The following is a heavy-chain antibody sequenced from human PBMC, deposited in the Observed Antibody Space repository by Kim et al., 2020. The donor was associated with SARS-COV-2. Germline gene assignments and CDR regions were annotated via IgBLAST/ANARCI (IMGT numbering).Heavy chain of an antibody. CDR3: ARARGWSGYFAFDI. J-gene: IGHJ3*02. CDR1: GFTFSSYG. CDR2: IWYDGSNK. V-gene: IGHV3-33*01. Sequence: GGSLRLSCAASGFTFSSYGMHWVRQAPGKGLEWVAVIWYDGSNKYYADSVKGRFTISRDNSKNTLYLQMNSLRAEDTAVYYCARARGWSGYFAFDIGGQGTMVTVSS. D-gene: IGHD3-3*01.